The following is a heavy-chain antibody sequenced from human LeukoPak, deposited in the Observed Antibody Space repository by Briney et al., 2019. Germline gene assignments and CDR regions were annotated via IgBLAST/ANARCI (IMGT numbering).Heavy chain of an antibody. CDR1: GFSFTTYW. CDR3: ATLSQTLPLDY. V-gene: IGHV3-74*01. J-gene: IGHJ4*02. CDR2: INTDGSDT. Sequence: GGSLRLSCVASGFSFTTYWMHWVRQVPGKGLEWVSLINTDGSDTRYTDSVKGRFTISRDNAKNTLYLQMNSLRAEDTAMYYCATLSQTLPLDYWGQGAQVTASS.